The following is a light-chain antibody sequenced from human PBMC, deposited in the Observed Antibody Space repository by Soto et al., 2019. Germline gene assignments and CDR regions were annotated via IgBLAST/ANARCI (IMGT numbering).Light chain of an antibody. CDR1: QSISKW. V-gene: IGKV1-5*03. J-gene: IGKJ1*01. CDR2: EAS. CDR3: QQYNIYSP. Sequence: DIQMTQSPSTLSASVGDRVTITCRASQSISKWLARYRQKPGKAPKLLFYEASTLTSGVPSRFSGSGSGTEFTLTISSLQPDDFATYYCQQYNIYSPFGQGTKVEIK.